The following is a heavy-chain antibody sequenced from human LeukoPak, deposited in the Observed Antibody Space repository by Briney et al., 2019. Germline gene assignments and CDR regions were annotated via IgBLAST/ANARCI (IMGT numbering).Heavy chain of an antibody. D-gene: IGHD6-13*01. CDR1: GGSISSYY. V-gene: IGHV4-59*01. J-gene: IGHJ4*02. Sequence: SETLSLTCTVSGGSISSYYRSWIRQPPGKGLESVGYIYYSGSTNYNPDLKSRVTISLDTSKNQFSLKLSSVTAADTAVYYCAKVRTYAAASRNDLDYWGQGTLVTVSS. CDR2: IYYSGST. CDR3: AKVRTYAAASRNDLDY.